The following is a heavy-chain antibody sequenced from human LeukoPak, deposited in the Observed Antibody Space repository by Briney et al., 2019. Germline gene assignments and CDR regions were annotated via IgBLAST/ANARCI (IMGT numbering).Heavy chain of an antibody. V-gene: IGHV4-59*08. J-gene: IGHJ4*02. CDR1: DGSITNYY. CDR2: IYYSGIT. CDR3: ASLGGTYDY. D-gene: IGHD1-26*01. Sequence: SETLSLTCTVSDGSITNYYWSWIRQPPGKGPEWIWYIYYSGITNYKSFLKGRVTISIDTSKNQVSLKLSSVTAADTAVYYCASLGGTYDYWGQGTLVTVSS.